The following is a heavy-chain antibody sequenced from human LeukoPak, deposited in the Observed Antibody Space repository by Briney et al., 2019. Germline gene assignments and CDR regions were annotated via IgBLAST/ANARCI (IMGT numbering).Heavy chain of an antibody. CDR3: ARDAGIAAPTPGF. D-gene: IGHD6-25*01. Sequence: GASVKVSCQASGYTFTSYGINWVRQAPGQGLEWMGWISAYNGNTNYAQKLQGRVTMTTDASTSTAYMEVRSLRSDDTAVYYCARDAGIAAPTPGFWGQGTLVTVSS. J-gene: IGHJ4*02. CDR2: ISAYNGNT. V-gene: IGHV1-18*01. CDR1: GYTFTSYG.